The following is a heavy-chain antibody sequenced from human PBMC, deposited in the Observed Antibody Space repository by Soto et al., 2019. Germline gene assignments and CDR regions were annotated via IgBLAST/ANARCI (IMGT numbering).Heavy chain of an antibody. D-gene: IGHD3-10*01. Sequence: ASVKVSCKASGYTFTSYGIIWVRQAPGQGLDWMGWISAYNGNTNYAQKLQGRVTMTTDTSTSTAYLQMNSLKTEDTAVYYCTRDASGITMVRGPPDPFDIWGQGTMVTVS. V-gene: IGHV1-18*01. J-gene: IGHJ3*02. CDR2: ISAYNGNT. CDR3: TRDASGITMVRGPPDPFDI. CDR1: GYTFTSYG.